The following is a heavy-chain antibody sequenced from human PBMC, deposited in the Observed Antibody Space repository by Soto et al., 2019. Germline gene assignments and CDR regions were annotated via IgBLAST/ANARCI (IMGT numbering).Heavy chain of an antibody. V-gene: IGHV1-69*01. D-gene: IGHD2-15*01. CDR2: IIPVYGTP. J-gene: IGHJ6*02. Sequence: QVQLEQSGAEVKKPGSSLKVSCKATGGTFSNYAISWVRQAPGQGLEWMAGIIPVYGTPNYAQRFQDRVTIIADESTTTAYMEAHSLRSEDTAIYYCSIVTAYGMDVWGPGTTVIVSS. CDR3: SIVTAYGMDV. CDR1: GGTFSNYA.